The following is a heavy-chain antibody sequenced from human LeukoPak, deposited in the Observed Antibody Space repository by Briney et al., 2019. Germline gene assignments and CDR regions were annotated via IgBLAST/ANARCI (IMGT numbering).Heavy chain of an antibody. CDR1: GYRFPSYW. J-gene: IGHJ4*02. D-gene: IGHD4-11*01. V-gene: IGHV5-51*01. Sequence: GESLKISCKGSGYRFPSYWIGWVRQMPGKGLEWMGIIYPSDSDTRYSPSFQGQVTISADKSISTAYLQWSSLKASDTAMYYCARQPNDYSNYIGYWGQGTLVTVSS. CDR3: ARQPNDYSNYIGY. CDR2: IYPSDSDT.